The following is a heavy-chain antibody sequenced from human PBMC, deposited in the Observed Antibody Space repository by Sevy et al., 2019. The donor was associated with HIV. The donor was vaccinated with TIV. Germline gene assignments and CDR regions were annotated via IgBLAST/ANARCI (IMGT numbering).Heavy chain of an antibody. CDR2: IWYDGSNK. Sequence: GGSLRLSCAASGFTFSSYGMHWVRQAPGKGLEWVAVIWYDGSNKYYADSVKGRFTISRDNSKNTLYLQMNSLRAEDXXXXXXXXXXXXXXXXGYYFDYWGQGTLVTVSS. CDR3: XXXXXXXXXXGYYFDY. J-gene: IGHJ4*02. CDR1: GFTFSSYG. V-gene: IGHV3-33*01.